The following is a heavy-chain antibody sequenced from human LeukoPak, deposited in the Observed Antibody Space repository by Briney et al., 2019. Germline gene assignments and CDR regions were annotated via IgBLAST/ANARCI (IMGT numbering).Heavy chain of an antibody. Sequence: GGSLRLSCVASGFSFRNYAIHWVRQAPGEGLEYVSVINTDGRITYYADSVKGRFTISRDNSKNTVYLQMGSLRGEDMAVYYCTRDGGSFCDFDYWGQGALVTVSS. D-gene: IGHD1-26*01. CDR2: INTDGRIT. J-gene: IGHJ4*02. CDR3: TRDGGSFCDFDY. CDR1: GFSFRNYA. V-gene: IGHV3-64*02.